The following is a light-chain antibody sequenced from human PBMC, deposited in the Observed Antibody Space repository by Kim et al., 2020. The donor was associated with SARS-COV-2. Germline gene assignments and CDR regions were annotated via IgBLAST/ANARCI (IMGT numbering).Light chain of an antibody. V-gene: IGLV3-19*01. J-gene: IGLJ1*01. CDR2: GRN. CDR3: NSRDSSGNHYV. Sequence: FGKKVRITRQGEGSRRYYERRYQQKPGQAPVLVIYGRNNRPSAITARFSGSSAGDTAALTITGAKEEDEDDYYCNSRDSSGNHYVFGTGTKVTVL. CDR1: GSRRYY.